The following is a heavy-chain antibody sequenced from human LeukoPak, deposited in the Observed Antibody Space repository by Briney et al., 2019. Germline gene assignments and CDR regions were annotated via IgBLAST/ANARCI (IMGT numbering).Heavy chain of an antibody. D-gene: IGHD2-8*01. CDR3: AKDRGYCTNGVCYSSGIFDY. CDR2: IRGSGGST. V-gene: IGHV3-23*01. CDR1: GFTFSSYA. J-gene: IGHJ4*02. Sequence: GGSLRLSCAASGFTFSSYAMSWVRQAPGKGLEWVSAIRGSGGSTYYADSVKGRFTISRDNSKNTLYLQMNSLRAEDTAVYYCAKDRGYCTNGVCYSSGIFDYWGQGTLVTVSS.